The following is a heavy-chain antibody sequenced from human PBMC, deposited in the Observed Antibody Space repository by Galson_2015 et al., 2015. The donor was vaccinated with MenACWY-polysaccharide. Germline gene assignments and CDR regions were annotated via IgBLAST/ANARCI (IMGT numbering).Heavy chain of an antibody. J-gene: IGHJ6*02. CDR2: ISSGGRTI. V-gene: IGHV3-11*01. CDR3: AIARWVDV. CDR1: GFTFSDYF. Sequence: SLRLSCAASGFTFSDYFMSWIRQAPGKGLEWVSHISSGGRTIYYADSVKGRFTISRDNAKNSLYLQMNSLRAEDTAVYYCAIARWVDVWSQGTTVTVSS. D-gene: IGHD3-16*01.